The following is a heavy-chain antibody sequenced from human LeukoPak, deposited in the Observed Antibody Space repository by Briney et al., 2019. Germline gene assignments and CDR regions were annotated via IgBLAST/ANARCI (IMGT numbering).Heavy chain of an antibody. CDR3: ARVGYYDSSGYGY. D-gene: IGHD3-22*01. Sequence: PSETLSLTCAVYGGSFSGYYWSWIRQPPGKGLEWIGEINHSGSTNYNPSLKSRVTISVDTSKNQFSLKLSSVTAADTAVYYCARVGYYDSSGYGYWGQGTLVTVSX. V-gene: IGHV4-34*01. J-gene: IGHJ4*02. CDR1: GGSFSGYY. CDR2: INHSGST.